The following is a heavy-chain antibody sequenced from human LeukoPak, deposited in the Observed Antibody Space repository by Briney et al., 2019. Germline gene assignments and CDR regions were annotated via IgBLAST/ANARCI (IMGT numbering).Heavy chain of an antibody. D-gene: IGHD6-13*01. Sequence: ASVKVSCKASGYTFTSYGISWVRQAPGQGLEWMGWISAYNGNTNYAQKLQGRVTMTTDTSTSTAYMELRSLRSDDTAVYYCARGPESGDSSSWSYYFDYWGQGTLVTVSS. J-gene: IGHJ4*02. CDR3: ARGPESGDSSSWSYYFDY. CDR1: GYTFTSYG. CDR2: ISAYNGNT. V-gene: IGHV1-18*01.